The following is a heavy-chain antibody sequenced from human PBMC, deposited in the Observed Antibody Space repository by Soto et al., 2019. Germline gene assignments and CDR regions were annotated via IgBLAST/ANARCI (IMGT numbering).Heavy chain of an antibody. CDR3: ARQYHWHDVFDY. J-gene: IGHJ4*02. CDR2: MHFGGTT. V-gene: IGHV4-39*01. CDR1: GGSIGSSSFY. D-gene: IGHD1-1*01. Sequence: SETLSLTCTVSGGSIGSSSFYWGWIRQPPGKGLEWIGSMHFGGTTYYNPSLKSRVTISIDTSKNQFSLRLRSVTAPDTALYYCARQYHWHDVFDYWGQGTLVTVSS.